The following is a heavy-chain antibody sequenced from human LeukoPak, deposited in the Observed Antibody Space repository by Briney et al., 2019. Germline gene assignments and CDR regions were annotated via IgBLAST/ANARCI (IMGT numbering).Heavy chain of an antibody. D-gene: IGHD6-13*01. J-gene: IGHJ4*02. Sequence: GGSLRLSCAASGFTVSSNYMSWVHQAPGKGLEWVSGIYSGGSTYYADSVKGRFTISRDNSKNTLYLQMNSLRAEDTAVYYCARRLYSSSWSSFDYWGREPWSPSPQ. V-gene: IGHV3-53*01. CDR3: ARRLYSSSWSSFDY. CDR1: GFTVSSNY. CDR2: IYSGGST.